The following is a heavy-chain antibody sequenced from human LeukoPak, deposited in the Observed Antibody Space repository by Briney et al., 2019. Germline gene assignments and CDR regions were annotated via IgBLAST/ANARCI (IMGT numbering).Heavy chain of an antibody. CDR2: INHSGST. V-gene: IGHV4-34*01. CDR1: GGSFSGYY. Sequence: SETLSLTCAVYGGSFSGYYWSWIRQPPGKGLEWIGEINHSGSTNYNPSLKSRVTISVDTSKNQFSLKLSSVTAADTAVYYCAREDSITIFGVVQGAFDIWGQGTMVTVSS. D-gene: IGHD3-3*01. J-gene: IGHJ3*02. CDR3: AREDSITIFGVVQGAFDI.